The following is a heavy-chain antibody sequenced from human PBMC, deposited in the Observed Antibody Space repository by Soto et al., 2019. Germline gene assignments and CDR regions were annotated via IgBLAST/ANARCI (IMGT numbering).Heavy chain of an antibody. J-gene: IGHJ4*02. D-gene: IGHD6-13*01. CDR2: INPNGGST. Sequence: QVHLVQSGAEVKKPGASVKVSCKASGYIFINYYIHWVRQAPGQGLEWIGIINPNGGSTNYAQKFRGRVXXAXXXXXXXXXXXXXXXXXXXXXXXXXXXXXAAADYWGQGTLVTVSS. V-gene: IGHV1-46*01. CDR1: GYIFINYY. CDR3: XXXXAAADY.